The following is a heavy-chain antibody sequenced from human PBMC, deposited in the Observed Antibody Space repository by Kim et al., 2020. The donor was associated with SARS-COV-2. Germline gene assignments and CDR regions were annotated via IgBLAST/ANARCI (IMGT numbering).Heavy chain of an antibody. CDR1: GINFSYYY. CDR3: VRVAVGASSWYYFDS. Sequence: GGSLRLSCAASGINFSYYYMSWIRQAPGKGLEWVSYISSSGSYTKYADSLKGRFTISRDNAENSLYLEMNSLRAEDTAVYYCVRVAVGASSWYYFDSLGQGTLVTVSS. D-gene: IGHD6-13*01. V-gene: IGHV3-11*05. J-gene: IGHJ4*02. CDR2: ISSSGSYT.